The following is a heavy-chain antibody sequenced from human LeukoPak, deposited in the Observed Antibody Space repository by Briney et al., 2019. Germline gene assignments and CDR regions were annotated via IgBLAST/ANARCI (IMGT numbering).Heavy chain of an antibody. J-gene: IGHJ4*02. CDR1: GYSFIDYY. CDR2: VSPYSGDT. V-gene: IGHV1-2*02. CDR3: ARVRIEAAGRGLDY. Sequence: ASVKVSCKASGYSFIDYYIHWVRQAPGQGLEWMGWVSPYSGDTNYAQSFQGRVTMTRDTSISTVYMELSSLTSDDTAVYFCARVRIEAAGRGLDYWGQGTPVTVSS. D-gene: IGHD6-13*01.